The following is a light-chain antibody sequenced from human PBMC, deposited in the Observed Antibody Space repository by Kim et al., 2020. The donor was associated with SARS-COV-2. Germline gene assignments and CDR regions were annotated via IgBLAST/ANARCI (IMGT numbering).Light chain of an antibody. Sequence: ASVGDTVTITCRASQDIRLHLNWYQQKPGKAPKFLIYDASILETGVPSRFSGSGSGTDFTFTISNLQPEDIATYYCQHYQNLPRTFGQGTKVEIK. CDR2: DAS. CDR1: QDIRLH. V-gene: IGKV1-33*01. J-gene: IGKJ1*01. CDR3: QHYQNLPRT.